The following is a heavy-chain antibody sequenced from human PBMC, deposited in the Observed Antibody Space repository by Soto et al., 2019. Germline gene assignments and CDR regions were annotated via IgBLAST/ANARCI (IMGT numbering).Heavy chain of an antibody. CDR2: MNQDGSER. D-gene: IGHD5-12*01. CDR1: GFTFSNYY. V-gene: IGHV3-7*05. CDR3: VRDIVAPGSFLDVDY. Sequence: EVRLVESGGGLVQPGGSLRLSCAASGFTFSNYYMTWVRQAPGEGLEWVANMNQDGSERYYADSVKGRFIISRDNAENSLYLEVSSLRADDTAIYYCVRDIVAPGSFLDVDYGGQGTLVTVSS. J-gene: IGHJ4*02.